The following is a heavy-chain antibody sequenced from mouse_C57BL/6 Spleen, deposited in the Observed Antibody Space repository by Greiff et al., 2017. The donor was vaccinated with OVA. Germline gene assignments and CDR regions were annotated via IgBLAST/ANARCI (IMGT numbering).Heavy chain of an antibody. Sequence: VQLQQPGAELVKPGASVKLSCKASGYTFTSYWMHWVKQRPGQGLEWIGMIHPNSGSTNYNEKFKSKATLTVDKSSSTAYMQLSSLTSEDSAVYYCARGGPLYYGSSDWYFDGWGTGTTVTVSS. CDR2: IHPNSGST. J-gene: IGHJ1*03. V-gene: IGHV1-64*01. CDR3: ARGGPLYYGSSDWYFDG. CDR1: GYTFTSYW. D-gene: IGHD1-1*01.